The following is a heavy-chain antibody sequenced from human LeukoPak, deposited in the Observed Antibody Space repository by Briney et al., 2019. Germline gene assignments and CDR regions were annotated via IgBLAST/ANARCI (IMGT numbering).Heavy chain of an antibody. Sequence: ASVKVSCKASGGTFSSYAISWVRQAPGQGLEWMGRIIPILGIANYAQKFQGRVTITADKSTSTAYMELSSLRSEDTAVYYCARVRSGYSYGPGGMDVWGQGTTVTVSS. CDR3: ARVRSGYSYGPGGMDV. D-gene: IGHD5-18*01. CDR1: GGTFSSYA. V-gene: IGHV1-69*04. J-gene: IGHJ6*02. CDR2: IIPILGIA.